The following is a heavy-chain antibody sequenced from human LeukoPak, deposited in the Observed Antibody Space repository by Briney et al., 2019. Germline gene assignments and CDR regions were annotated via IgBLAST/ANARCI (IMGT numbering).Heavy chain of an antibody. CDR1: GFTFDDYG. Sequence: GGSLRLSCAASGFTFDDYGMSWVRQAPGKGLEWVSGINWNGGSTGYADSVKGRLTISRDNVKNSLYLQMNSLRAEDTAVYYCARVLSGRGSLYDYYYYMDVWGKGTTVTISS. V-gene: IGHV3-20*04. J-gene: IGHJ6*03. CDR3: ARVLSGRGSLYDYYYYMDV. D-gene: IGHD3-10*01. CDR2: INWNGGST.